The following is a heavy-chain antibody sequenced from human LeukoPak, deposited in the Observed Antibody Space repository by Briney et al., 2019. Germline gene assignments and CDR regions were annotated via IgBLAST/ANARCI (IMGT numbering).Heavy chain of an antibody. CDR3: AKQAASGGGVDY. D-gene: IGHD3-16*01. CDR2: IDGDDNNT. V-gene: IGHV3-43*02. J-gene: IGHJ4*02. Sequence: GGSLRLSCATSGFTFDDYAMHWVRQAPGKGLEWVSLIDGDDNNTYYADSVKGRFTISRDNSKNSLHVQMNNLRSEDTALYYCAKQAASGGGVDYWGQGTLVTVSS. CDR1: GFTFDDYA.